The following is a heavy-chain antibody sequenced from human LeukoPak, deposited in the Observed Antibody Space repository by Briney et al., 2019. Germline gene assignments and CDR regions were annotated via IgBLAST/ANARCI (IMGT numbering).Heavy chain of an antibody. CDR1: GFTFGRSA. CDR2: ISSSGYT. Sequence: GGSLRLSCVASGFTFGRSAMNWVRQTPGEGLDWFSSISSSGYTYHAVSVKGRFTISRDNSKNLVNLQMNSLRAEDTAIYYCVKGRMSEDGLDFWGQGSLVTVSS. J-gene: IGHJ4*02. D-gene: IGHD5-24*01. CDR3: VKGRMSEDGLDF. V-gene: IGHV3-23*01.